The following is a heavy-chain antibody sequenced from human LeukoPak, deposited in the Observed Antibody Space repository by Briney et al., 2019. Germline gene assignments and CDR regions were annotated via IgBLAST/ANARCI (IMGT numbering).Heavy chain of an antibody. V-gene: IGHV3-23*01. CDR2: ISITGDNT. J-gene: IGHJ4*02. CDR3: AKAEPHHSSSWFRF. CDR1: GFTFSTSP. Sequence: GGSLRLSCAASGFTFSTSPMTWVRQAPGKGLEWVSSISITGDNTYYADSVKGRFSISRDSSKNTLYLHMNSLRADDTALYYCAKAEPHHSSSWFRFWGRGTLVTVSS. D-gene: IGHD6-13*01.